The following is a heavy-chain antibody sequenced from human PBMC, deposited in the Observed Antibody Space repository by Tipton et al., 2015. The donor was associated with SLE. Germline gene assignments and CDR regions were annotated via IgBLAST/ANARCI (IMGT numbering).Heavy chain of an antibody. Sequence: TLSLTCAVYGGSFSGFYWSWIRQPPGRGLEWVGEINHSGSTNYNPSLKSRVTISLDTSKNQFSLKLSSVTAADPAVYYCARRPVGSTLDYWGQGTLVTVSS. V-gene: IGHV4-34*01. D-gene: IGHD1-26*01. J-gene: IGHJ4*02. CDR3: ARRPVGSTLDY. CDR2: INHSGST. CDR1: GGSFSGFY.